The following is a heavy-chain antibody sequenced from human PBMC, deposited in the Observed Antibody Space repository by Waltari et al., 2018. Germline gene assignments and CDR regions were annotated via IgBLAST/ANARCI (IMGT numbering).Heavy chain of an antibody. Sequence: EVQLLESGGGLVQPGGSLRLSCAASGFAFRSYAMSWVRQAPGKGLEWVSDSSNSGGTTYYADSVKGRFTISRDNSKNTMYLQMNSLRVEDTAVYYCAKDLWLPHDYWGQGTLVTVSS. J-gene: IGHJ4*02. D-gene: IGHD5-12*01. CDR1: GFAFRSYA. V-gene: IGHV3-23*01. CDR3: AKDLWLPHDY. CDR2: SSNSGGTT.